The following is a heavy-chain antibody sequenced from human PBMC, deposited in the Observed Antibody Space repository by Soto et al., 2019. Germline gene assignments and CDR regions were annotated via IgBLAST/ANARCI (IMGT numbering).Heavy chain of an antibody. D-gene: IGHD2-8*02. CDR1: GYTFTGYY. J-gene: IGHJ4*01. V-gene: IGHV1-2*04. CDR3: ARQAAKWCNPPHLDY. Sequence: GASVKVSCKASGYTFTGYYMHWVRQAPGQGLEWMGWINPNSGGTNYAQKFQGWVTMTRDTSISTAYMELSRLRSDDTAVSYCARQAAKWCNPPHLDYSGHGTLLTVSS. CDR2: INPNSGGT.